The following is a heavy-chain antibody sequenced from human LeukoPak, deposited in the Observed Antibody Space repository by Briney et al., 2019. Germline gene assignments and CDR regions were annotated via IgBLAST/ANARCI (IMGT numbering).Heavy chain of an antibody. D-gene: IGHD6-19*01. J-gene: IGHJ4*02. CDR3: ARDVLQWLGRVGGFDY. Sequence: ASVKVSCKASGYTFTGYYMHWVRQAPGQGLEWMGWINPNSGGTNYAQKFQGRVTMTRDTSISTAYMELSRLRSDDTAVYYCARDVLQWLGRVGGFDYWGQGTLVTVSS. CDR2: INPNSGGT. CDR1: GYTFTGYY. V-gene: IGHV1-2*02.